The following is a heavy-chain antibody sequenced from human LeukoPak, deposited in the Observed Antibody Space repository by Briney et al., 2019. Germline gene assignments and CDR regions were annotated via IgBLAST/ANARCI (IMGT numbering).Heavy chain of an antibody. CDR2: IVPSSGAT. CDR3: ARGVLLQGRGAFDI. J-gene: IGHJ3*02. V-gene: IGHV1-2*02. D-gene: IGHD2-21*02. Sequence: ASVKVSCKGSGYTFSKYGITWVRQTPGQGLEWMGWIVPSSGATNYAQNFQGRVTMTRDASITTAYMELSSLTYDDTAIYYCARGVLLQGRGAFDIWGQGAMVTVSS. CDR1: GYTFSKYG.